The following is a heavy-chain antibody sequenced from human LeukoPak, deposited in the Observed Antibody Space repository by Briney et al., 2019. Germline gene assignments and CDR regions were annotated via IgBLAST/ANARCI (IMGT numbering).Heavy chain of an antibody. Sequence: SETLSLTCTVSSGSITCYYWAWIRQPPGKGLEWIGYIQYSGTTEYNPSLASRASISVYTAKDQFSLNLRSVTAADTAVYYCARDRAAGTLDFWGQGTLVTVSS. CDR3: ARDRAAGTLDF. V-gene: IGHV4-59*01. CDR2: IQYSGTT. D-gene: IGHD6-13*01. J-gene: IGHJ4*02. CDR1: SGSITCYY.